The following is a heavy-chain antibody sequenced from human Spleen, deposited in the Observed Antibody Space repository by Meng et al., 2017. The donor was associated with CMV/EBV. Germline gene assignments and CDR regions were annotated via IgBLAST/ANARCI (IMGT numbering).Heavy chain of an antibody. CDR2: ISSGATTI. CDR3: AVHCSNTDCYNRPTA. Sequence: GGSLRLSCAASGFAFSNYEMNWVRQAPGKGLEWVSYISSGATTIFYADSVQGRFTISRDNAKNSLYLQMNSLRAEDTALYYCAVHCSNTDCYNRPTAWGQGTLVTVSS. V-gene: IGHV3-48*03. D-gene: IGHD2-2*02. J-gene: IGHJ5*02. CDR1: GFAFSNYE.